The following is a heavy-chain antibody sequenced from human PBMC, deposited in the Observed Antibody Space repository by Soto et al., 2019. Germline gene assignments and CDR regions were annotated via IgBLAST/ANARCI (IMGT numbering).Heavy chain of an antibody. V-gene: IGHV4-31*03. CDR3: AGAAVVSPRVSSGWFDP. CDR2: IYYSGST. CDR1: GGSISSGGYY. J-gene: IGHJ5*02. Sequence: QVQLQESGPGLVKPSQTLSLTCTVSGGSISSGGYYWSWIRQRPGKGLEWIGYIYYSGSTYYNPSLRCRVTISVATSKNQFALKLSSVAAADTAVYYCAGAAVVSPRVSSGWFDPWGEGTLVTVSS. D-gene: IGHD2-15*01.